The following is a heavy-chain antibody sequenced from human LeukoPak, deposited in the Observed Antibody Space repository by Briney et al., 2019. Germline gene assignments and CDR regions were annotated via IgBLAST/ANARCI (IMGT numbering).Heavy chain of an antibody. D-gene: IGHD6-19*01. CDR1: GFTFSSYA. J-gene: IGHJ4*02. V-gene: IGHV3-66*01. Sequence: GGSLRLSCAASGFTFSSYAMSWVRQAPGKGLEWVSIIYTTGGKYYADSVKGRFTISRDNSKHTLYLQMNSLRAEDTAVYYCARGSDGWFAFDYWGQEILVTVSS. CDR3: ARGSDGWFAFDY. CDR2: IYTTGGK.